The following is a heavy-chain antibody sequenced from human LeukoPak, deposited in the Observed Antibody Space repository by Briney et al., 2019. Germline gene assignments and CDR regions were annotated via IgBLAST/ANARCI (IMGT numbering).Heavy chain of an antibody. V-gene: IGHV3-7*01. CDR3: ARDAGWFRFDY. Sequence: PGGSLRLSCAASGFSFGGSWMTWVRQAPGKGLEWLANINEDGSVKNYEDSVKGRFTISRDNAKNSLYLHMNSLRAEDTAVYYCARDAGWFRFDYWGQGTLVTVSS. J-gene: IGHJ4*02. CDR1: GFSFGGSW. D-gene: IGHD2-15*01. CDR2: INEDGSVK.